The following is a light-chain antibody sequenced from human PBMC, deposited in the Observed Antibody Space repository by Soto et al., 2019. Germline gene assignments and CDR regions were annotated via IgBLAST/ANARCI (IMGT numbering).Light chain of an antibody. V-gene: IGKV3-20*01. CDR3: QQYDNSPPLFT. Sequence: EIVLTQSPGTLSLSPGERASLSCRASQSVRSNRLAWYQQKPGQAPRLLIYGVSTRATGIPDRFSGSGSGTDFTLTISRLEPEDFAVYYCQQYDNSPPLFTFGPGTKLDLK. CDR1: QSVRSNR. CDR2: GVS. J-gene: IGKJ3*01.